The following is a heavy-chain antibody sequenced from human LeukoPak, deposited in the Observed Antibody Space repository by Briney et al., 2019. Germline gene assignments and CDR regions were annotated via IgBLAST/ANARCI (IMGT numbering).Heavy chain of an antibody. CDR1: GFTFSSYS. CDR2: ISSSSSYI. D-gene: IGHD5-24*01. Sequence: GGSLRLSCAASGFTFSSYSMNWVRQAPGKGLEWVSSISSSSSYIYYADSVKGRFTISRDNAKNSLYLQMNSLRAEDTAVYYCAREGVEMAIIHGDAFDIWGQGTMVTVSS. CDR3: AREGVEMAIIHGDAFDI. J-gene: IGHJ3*02. V-gene: IGHV3-21*01.